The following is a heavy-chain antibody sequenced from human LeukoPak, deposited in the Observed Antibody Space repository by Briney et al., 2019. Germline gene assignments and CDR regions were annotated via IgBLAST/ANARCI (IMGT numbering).Heavy chain of an antibody. Sequence: GGSLRLSCAASGFTFSSYAMHWVRQAPGKGLEWVAVISYDGSNKYYADSVKGRFTISRDNSKNTLYLQVNSLRAEDTAVYYCGTLIVATTGRDYWGQGTLVTVSS. CDR2: ISYDGSNK. CDR3: GTLIVATTGRDY. V-gene: IGHV3-30-3*01. J-gene: IGHJ4*02. D-gene: IGHD5-12*01. CDR1: GFTFSSYA.